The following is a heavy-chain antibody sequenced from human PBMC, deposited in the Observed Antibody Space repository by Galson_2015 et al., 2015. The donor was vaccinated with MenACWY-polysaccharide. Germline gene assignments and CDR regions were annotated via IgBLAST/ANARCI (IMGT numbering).Heavy chain of an antibody. CDR2: IEKEGNEK. V-gene: IGHV3-7*01. CDR3: ARGWAKFDP. J-gene: IGHJ5*02. D-gene: IGHD1-26*01. CDR1: GFTFSSYW. Sequence: SLRLSCAASGFTFSSYWMTWVRQAPGKGLEWVANIEKEGNEKYYVDSVKGRFTISRDNAKNSLYLQMNSLRVEDTAVYYCARGWAKFDPWGQGTLVTVSS.